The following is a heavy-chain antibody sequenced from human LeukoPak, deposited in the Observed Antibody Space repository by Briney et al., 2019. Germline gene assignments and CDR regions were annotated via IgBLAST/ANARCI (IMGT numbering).Heavy chain of an antibody. V-gene: IGHV1-18*01. CDR1: GYTFTSYG. D-gene: IGHD6-19*01. CDR3: ARGSVAVDPSGWFDP. CDR2: ISAYNGNT. J-gene: IGHJ5*02. Sequence: ASVKVSCKASGYTFTSYGISWVRQAPGQGLEWMRWISAYNGNTNYAQKLQGRVTMTTDTSTSTAYMELRSLRSDDTAVYYCARGSVAVDPSGWFDPWGQGTLVTVSS.